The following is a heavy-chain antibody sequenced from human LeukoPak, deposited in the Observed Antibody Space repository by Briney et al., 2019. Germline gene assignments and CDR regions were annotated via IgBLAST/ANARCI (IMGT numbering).Heavy chain of an antibody. D-gene: IGHD3-10*01. CDR2: ISSEGRST. CDR3: VRAGRWVLSSFDY. V-gene: IGHV3-74*01. J-gene: IGHJ4*02. CDR1: GFTFSSEW. Sequence: GGSLRLSCAASGFTFSSEWMHWVRQVPGKGLVWVSHISSEGRSTSYADSVKGRFTISRDNAKNTLYLQMNSLRVEDTAVYYCVRAGRWVLSSFDYWGQGTLVTVSS.